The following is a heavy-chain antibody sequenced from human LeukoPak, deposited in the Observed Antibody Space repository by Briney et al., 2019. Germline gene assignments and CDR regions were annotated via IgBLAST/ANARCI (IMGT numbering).Heavy chain of an antibody. J-gene: IGHJ4*02. V-gene: IGHV4-39*01. Sequence: SETLSLTCTVSGGSISSSSYYWGWIRQPPGKGLEWIGRIYYSGSTYYNPSLKSRVTISVDTSKNQFSLKLSSVTAADTAVYYCAEGLREDLDYESSAELGYFDYWGQGTLVTVSS. CDR2: IYYSGST. D-gene: IGHD3-22*01. CDR1: GGSISSSSYY. CDR3: AEGLREDLDYESSAELGYFDY.